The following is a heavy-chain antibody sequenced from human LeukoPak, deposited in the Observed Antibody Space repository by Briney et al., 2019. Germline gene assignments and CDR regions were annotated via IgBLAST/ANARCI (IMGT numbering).Heavy chain of an antibody. V-gene: IGHV1-18*01. CDR3: ARDCQWLVRKYYYGMDV. D-gene: IGHD6-19*01. CDR2: ISAYNGNT. CDR1: GYTFTSYG. Sequence: ASAKVSCKASGYTFTSYGISWVRQAPGQGLEWMGWISAYNGNTNYAQKLQGRVTMTTDTSTSTAYMELRSLRSDDTAVYYCARDCQWLVRKYYYGMDVWGQGTTVTVSS. J-gene: IGHJ6*02.